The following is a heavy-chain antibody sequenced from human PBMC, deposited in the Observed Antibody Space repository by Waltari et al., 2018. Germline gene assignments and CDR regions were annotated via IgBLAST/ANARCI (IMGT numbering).Heavy chain of an antibody. D-gene: IGHD2-15*01. CDR2: IIPIFGTA. CDR3: ASSPGDCSGGSCYGGDY. CDR1: GGTFSSYA. V-gene: IGHV1-69*05. Sequence: QVQLVQSGAEVKKPGSSVKVSCKASGGTFSSYAISWVRQAPGQGLEWMGGIIPIFGTANYAPKFQGRVTITTDESTSTAYMELSSLRSEDTAVYYCASSPGDCSGGSCYGGDYWGQGTLVTVSS. J-gene: IGHJ4*02.